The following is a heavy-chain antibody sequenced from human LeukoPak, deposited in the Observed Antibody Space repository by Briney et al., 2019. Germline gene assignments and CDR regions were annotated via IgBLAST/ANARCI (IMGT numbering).Heavy chain of an antibody. Sequence: PGGSLRLSCAASGFTFSSYSMNWVRQAPGKGLEWVSSISSSSSYIYYADSVKGRFTISRDNSKNTLYLQMNSLRAEDTAVYYCARTYRPYYYGMDVWGQGTTVTVSS. D-gene: IGHD4-11*01. CDR1: GFTFSSYS. CDR3: ARTYRPYYYGMDV. CDR2: ISSSSSYI. V-gene: IGHV3-21*01. J-gene: IGHJ6*02.